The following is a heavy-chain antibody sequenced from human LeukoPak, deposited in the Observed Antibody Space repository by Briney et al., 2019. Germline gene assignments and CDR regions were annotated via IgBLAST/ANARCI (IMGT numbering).Heavy chain of an antibody. CDR2: IHYSGST. D-gene: IGHD3-22*01. J-gene: IGHJ4*02. CDR1: GGSISSYH. CDR3: ARSRWLQM. Sequence: SETLSLTCTVSGGSISSYHWSWIRKPPGKGLEWIGYIHYSGSTIYNPSLKSRVTISVDTSKNQLSLKLRSVAAADTAVYYCARSRWLQMWGKGTLVTVSS. V-gene: IGHV4-59*01.